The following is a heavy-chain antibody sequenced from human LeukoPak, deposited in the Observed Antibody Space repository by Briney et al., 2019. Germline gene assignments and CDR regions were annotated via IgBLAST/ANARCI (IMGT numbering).Heavy chain of an antibody. J-gene: IGHJ4*02. D-gene: IGHD3-22*01. CDR1: GGSFTIDYYY. Sequence: PSETLSLTCTVSGGSFTIDYYYWSWIRQHPAKGLEWIGHISYSGDTFYNPSLRSRLTISVDTSRNQFSLNLYSVTVADTAFYYCARIDRSRFDSFDAWGQGTLVTVSS. CDR3: ARIDRSRFDSFDA. V-gene: IGHV4-31*03. CDR2: ISYSGDT.